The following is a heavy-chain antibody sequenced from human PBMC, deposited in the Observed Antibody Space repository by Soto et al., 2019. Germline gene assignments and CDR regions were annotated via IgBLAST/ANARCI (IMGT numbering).Heavy chain of an antibody. Sequence: GESLKISCKGSGYSFTSYWIGWVRQMPGEGLEWMGIIYPGDSDTRYSPSFQGQVTISADKSISTAYLQWSSLKASDTAMYYCARLGQGAMATIPPYCYNGKDVWGQGTTVTVSS. V-gene: IGHV5-51*01. CDR2: IYPGDSDT. CDR3: ARLGQGAMATIPPYCYNGKDV. J-gene: IGHJ6*02. D-gene: IGHD5-12*01. CDR1: GYSFTSYW.